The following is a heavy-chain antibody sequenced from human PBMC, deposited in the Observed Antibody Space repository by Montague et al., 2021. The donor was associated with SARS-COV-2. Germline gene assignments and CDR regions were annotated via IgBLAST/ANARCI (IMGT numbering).Heavy chain of an antibody. CDR2: IYDSGST. CDR1: GSSVRSYF. Sequence: SETLSLTCIVSGSSVRSYFWSWIRQPPGKGLEWIGNIYDSGSTNYNPSLKSRVTISVDTSKNQFSLKLSAVTAADTAVYYCARENTVTTFGGPYYIDSWGLGTLVTVSA. J-gene: IGHJ4*02. V-gene: IGHV4-59*02. D-gene: IGHD4-17*01. CDR3: ARENTVTTFGGPYYIDS.